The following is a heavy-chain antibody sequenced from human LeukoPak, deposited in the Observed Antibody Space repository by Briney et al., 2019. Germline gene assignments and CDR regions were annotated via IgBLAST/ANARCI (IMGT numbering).Heavy chain of an antibody. J-gene: IGHJ4*02. V-gene: IGHV4-4*07. CDR2: IYTSGST. CDR3: ARGTPYSTTKDYFDY. Sequence: PSETLSLTCSVSGGSISSHYWSWIRQPAGKGLEWIGRIYTSGSTKYNPSLKSRVTISVDTSKNQFSLKLSSVTAADTAVYYCARGTPYSTTKDYFDYWGQGTLVTVSA. D-gene: IGHD5-18*01. CDR1: GGSISSHY.